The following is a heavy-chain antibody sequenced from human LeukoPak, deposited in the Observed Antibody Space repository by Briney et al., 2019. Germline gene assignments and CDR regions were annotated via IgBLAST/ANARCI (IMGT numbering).Heavy chain of an antibody. D-gene: IGHD1-26*01. CDR3: ARDRRPNSGSFSGSFDY. Sequence: PSETLSLTCTVSGGSISSYYWSWIRQPPGKGLEGIGYIYYSGSTNYNPSLKSRVTISVDTSKNQFSLKLSSVTAADTAVYYCARDRRPNSGSFSGSFDYWGQGTLVTVSS. CDR2: IYYSGST. CDR1: GGSISSYY. V-gene: IGHV4-59*01. J-gene: IGHJ4*02.